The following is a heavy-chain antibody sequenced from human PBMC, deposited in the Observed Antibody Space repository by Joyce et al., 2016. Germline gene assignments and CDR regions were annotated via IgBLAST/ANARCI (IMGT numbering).Heavy chain of an antibody. V-gene: IGHV3-48*03. CDR2: INGDESRI. CDR1: GIIFSSTE. D-gene: IGHD2-2*01. CDR3: ATPSCAN. J-gene: IGHJ4*02. Sequence: EVQLVESGGGLVQPGGSLSLSCAASGIIFSSTEMNWVRQVPGKGLDWFSSINGDESRIHYADFVRGRFTISRDNARNLLFLEMNSLRVEDTAVYYCATPSCANWGQGSRVTVSS.